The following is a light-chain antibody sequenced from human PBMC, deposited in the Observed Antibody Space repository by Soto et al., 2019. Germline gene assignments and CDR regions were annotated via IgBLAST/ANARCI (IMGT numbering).Light chain of an antibody. V-gene: IGKV1-39*01. Sequence: DLPVTQSPPSLSASIGDRVTITCRASQSISTYLNWYQQKPGKAPKLLVYAASSLQSGVPSRFSGSGSGTDFTLAIDSLQPEDFATYYCQQAYDSSRTFGQGTKVEIK. CDR3: QQAYDSSRT. CDR2: AAS. J-gene: IGKJ1*01. CDR1: QSISTY.